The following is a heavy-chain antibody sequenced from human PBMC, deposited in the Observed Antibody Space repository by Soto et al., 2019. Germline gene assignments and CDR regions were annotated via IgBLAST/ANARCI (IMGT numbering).Heavy chain of an antibody. CDR3: TRLARKGWELLGNWFDP. V-gene: IGHV3-73*01. CDR2: IRSKANSYAT. Sequence: SLRLSCAASGFTFSGSAMHWVRQASGKGLEWVGRIRSKANSYATAYAASVKGRFTISRDDSKNTAYLQMNSLKTEDTAVYYCTRLARKGWELLGNWFDPWGQGTLVTVSS. CDR1: GFTFSGSA. D-gene: IGHD1-26*01. J-gene: IGHJ5*02.